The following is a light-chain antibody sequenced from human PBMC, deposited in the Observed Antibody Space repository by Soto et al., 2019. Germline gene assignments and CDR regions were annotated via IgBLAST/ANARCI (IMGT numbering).Light chain of an antibody. Sequence: SYELTQPPSVSVSPGQTARITCSGDALPKQFAFWYQQKAGQAPVLVIYKDTERPSGIPERFSGSSSGTTVTLTISGVQAEDEADYFCQSTDSFSGTYVFGAGTKLTVL. CDR1: ALPKQF. CDR3: QSTDSFSGTYV. CDR2: KDT. V-gene: IGLV3-25*03. J-gene: IGLJ1*01.